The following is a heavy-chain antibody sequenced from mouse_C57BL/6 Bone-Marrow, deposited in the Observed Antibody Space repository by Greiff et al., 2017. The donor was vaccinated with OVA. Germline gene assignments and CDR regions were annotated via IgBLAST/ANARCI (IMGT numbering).Heavy chain of an antibody. CDR1: GYTFTSYW. J-gene: IGHJ3*01. Sequence: QVQLQQPGAELVKPGASVKLSCKASGYTFTSYWMHWVKQRPGQGLEWIGMIHPNSGSTNYNEKFKSKATLTVDKSSSTAYMQLSSLTSEDSAVYYCAGYYYGSRPMFAYWGQGTLVTVSA. V-gene: IGHV1-64*01. D-gene: IGHD1-1*01. CDR3: AGYYYGSRPMFAY. CDR2: IHPNSGST.